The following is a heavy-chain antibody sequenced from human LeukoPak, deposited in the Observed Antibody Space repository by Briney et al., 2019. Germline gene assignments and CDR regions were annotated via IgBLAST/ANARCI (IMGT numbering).Heavy chain of an antibody. CDR3: ARGPSTGDFDY. V-gene: IGHV1-2*02. CDR1: GYTFTAYY. D-gene: IGHD7-27*01. CDR2: INPNSGGA. Sequence: EASVKVSCKASGYTFTAYYMHWVRQAPGQGFEWMGWINPNSGGANYAQKFQGRVSMTRDTSISTVYMELSGLRSDDTAVYYCARGPSTGDFDYWGQGTLDTVSS. J-gene: IGHJ4*02.